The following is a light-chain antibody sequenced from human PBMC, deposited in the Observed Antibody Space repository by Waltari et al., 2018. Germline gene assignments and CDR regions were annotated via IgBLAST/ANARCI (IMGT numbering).Light chain of an antibody. CDR2: DVN. Sequence: QSALTQPRSVSGSPGQSVTISCAGTSRDVGGYDHVSWFQQHPGKVPKLLIYDVNERPSDVPDRFSGSKSANTASLTISGLQTEDEADYYCCSFAGSYTYVFGSGTRVTVL. CDR1: SRDVGGYDH. J-gene: IGLJ1*01. CDR3: CSFAGSYTYV. V-gene: IGLV2-11*01.